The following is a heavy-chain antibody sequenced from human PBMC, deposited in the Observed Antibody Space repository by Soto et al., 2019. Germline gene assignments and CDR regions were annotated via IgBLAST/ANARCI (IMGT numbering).Heavy chain of an antibody. CDR2: ISSSSSTI. CDR3: ADRRGH. Sequence: GGSLRLSCAASGFTFCSYSMNWVRQAPGKGLEWFSYISSSSSTIYYADSVKGRFTISRDNAKNSLYLQMNSLRDEDTGTYYCADRRGHWGQGTLVTVSS. V-gene: IGHV3-48*02. D-gene: IGHD3-10*01. J-gene: IGHJ1*01. CDR1: GFTFCSYS.